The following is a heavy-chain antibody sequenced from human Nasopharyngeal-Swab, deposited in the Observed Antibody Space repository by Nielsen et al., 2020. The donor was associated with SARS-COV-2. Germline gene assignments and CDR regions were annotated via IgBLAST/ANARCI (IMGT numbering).Heavy chain of an antibody. D-gene: IGHD2-2*01. V-gene: IGHV3-23*01. CDR1: GFTFSSYA. CDR3: AKGTGGYQLLYFDY. J-gene: IGHJ4*02. Sequence: GGSLRLSCAASGFTFSSYAMSWVRQAPGKGLEWVSAISGSGGSTYYAGSVKGRFTISRDNSKNTLYLQMNSLRAEDTAVYYCAKGTGGYQLLYFDYWGQGTLVTVSS. CDR2: ISGSGGST.